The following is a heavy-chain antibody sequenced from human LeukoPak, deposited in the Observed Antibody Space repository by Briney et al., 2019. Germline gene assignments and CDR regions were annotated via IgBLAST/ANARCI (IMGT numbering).Heavy chain of an antibody. V-gene: IGHV4-59*01. D-gene: IGHD3-10*01. CDR3: ARYVVYGSGKYYFDY. CDR2: LYPSGST. CDR1: GGSINSGY. Sequence: SETLSLTCSVSGGSINSGYWSWIRQPPGKGLEWIGLLYPSGSTNYNPSLKSRVTISVDTSRTQFSLKLSSVTAADTAVYYCARYVVYGSGKYYFDYWGQGSLVTVSS. J-gene: IGHJ4*02.